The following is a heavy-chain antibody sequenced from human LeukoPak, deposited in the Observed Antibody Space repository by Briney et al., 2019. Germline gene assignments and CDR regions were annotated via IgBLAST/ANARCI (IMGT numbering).Heavy chain of an antibody. V-gene: IGHV3-48*01. J-gene: IGHJ5*02. CDR1: GFTFSYHS. CDR2: ISSSSSTI. Sequence: QPGGSPRLPCAASGFTFSYHSMNWVRQAPGKGLEWLSYISSSSSTIYYADSVKGRFTISRDDAKNSLYLQMNSLRADDTAVYYCAADPVPWGQGTLVTVSP. CDR3: AADPVP.